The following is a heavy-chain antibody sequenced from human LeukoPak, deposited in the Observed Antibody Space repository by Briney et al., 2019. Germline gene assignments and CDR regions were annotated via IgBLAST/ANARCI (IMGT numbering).Heavy chain of an antibody. J-gene: IGHJ4*02. CDR2: ISGSGGST. V-gene: IGHV3-23*01. D-gene: IGHD3-10*01. CDR1: GFTFSSDA. CDR3: XXXXSYYYASGTQSRAMNDY. Sequence: PGGSLRLSCAASGFTFSSDAMSWVRQAPGKGLEWVSAISGSGGSTYYADSVKGRFTISRDNSKNTLYLQMNSLKTEDTAVYYXXXXXSYYYASGTQSRAMNDYWGQGTLVTVSS.